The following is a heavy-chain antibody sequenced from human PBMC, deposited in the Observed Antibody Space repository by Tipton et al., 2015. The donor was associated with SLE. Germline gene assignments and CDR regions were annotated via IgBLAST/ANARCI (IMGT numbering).Heavy chain of an antibody. J-gene: IGHJ3*02. CDR3: ARRLRSESLYGALDI. V-gene: IGHV4-39*07. CDR1: GGSISSSSYY. Sequence: LRLSCTVSGGSISSSSYYWGWIRQPPGKGLEWIGSIYYSGSTNYNPSLKSRVTISVDTSKNQFSLKLSSVTAADTAVYYCARRLRSESLYGALDIWGQGTMVTVSS. CDR2: IYYSGST. D-gene: IGHD3-16*02.